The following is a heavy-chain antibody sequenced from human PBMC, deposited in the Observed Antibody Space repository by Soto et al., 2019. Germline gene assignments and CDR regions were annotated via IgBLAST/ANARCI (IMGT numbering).Heavy chain of an antibody. CDR1: GFTFSSYG. D-gene: IGHD3-22*01. CDR2: ISYDGSNK. Sequence: GGSLRLSCAASGFTFSSYGMHWVRQAPGKGLEWVAVISYDGSNKYYADSVKGRFTISRDNSKNTLYLQMNSLRAEDTAVYYCAKVRDYYDSSGYYYVGDYYYYGMDVWGQGTTVTVS. CDR3: AKVRDYYDSSGYYYVGDYYYYGMDV. J-gene: IGHJ6*02. V-gene: IGHV3-30*18.